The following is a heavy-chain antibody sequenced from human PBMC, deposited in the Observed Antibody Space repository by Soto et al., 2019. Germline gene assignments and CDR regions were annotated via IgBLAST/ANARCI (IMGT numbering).Heavy chain of an antibody. D-gene: IGHD4-17*01. Sequence: SETLSLTCTVSGGSISSYYWSWIRQPPGKGLEWNLYIYYSGSTNYNPSLKSRVTISVDTSKNQFSLKLSFVTAADTAVYYCARHLTHSYGDYGEVGHYYYMDVWGKGTTVTVSS. CDR3: ARHLTHSYGDYGEVGHYYYMDV. CDR1: GGSISSYY. CDR2: IYYSGST. V-gene: IGHV4-59*08. J-gene: IGHJ6*03.